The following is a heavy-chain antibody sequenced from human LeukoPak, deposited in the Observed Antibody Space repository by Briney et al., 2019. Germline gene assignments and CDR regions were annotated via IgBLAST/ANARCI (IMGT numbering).Heavy chain of an antibody. CDR3: ARARLNGGYSGYEAPADY. CDR1: GYTFTSYA. Sequence: GASVKVSCKASGYTFTSYAMHWVRQAPGQRLEWMGWINAGNGNTKYSQEFQGRVTITRDTSASTAYMELSSLRSEDMAVYYCARARLNGGYSGYEAPADYWGQGTLVTVSS. J-gene: IGHJ4*02. CDR2: INAGNGNT. V-gene: IGHV1-3*03. D-gene: IGHD5-12*01.